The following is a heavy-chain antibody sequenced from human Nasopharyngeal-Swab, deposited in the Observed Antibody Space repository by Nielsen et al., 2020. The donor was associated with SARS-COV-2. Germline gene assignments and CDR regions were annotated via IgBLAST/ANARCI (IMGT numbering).Heavy chain of an antibody. CDR2: IIPILGIA. Sequence: SVKVSCKASGGTFSSYAISWVRQAPGRGLEWMGGIIPILGIANYAQKLQGRVTITADKSTSTAYMELSSLRSEDTAVYYCARAMATVGAVYYYGMDVWGQGTTVTVSS. V-gene: IGHV1-69*10. D-gene: IGHD4-23*01. J-gene: IGHJ6*02. CDR1: GGTFSSYA. CDR3: ARAMATVGAVYYYGMDV.